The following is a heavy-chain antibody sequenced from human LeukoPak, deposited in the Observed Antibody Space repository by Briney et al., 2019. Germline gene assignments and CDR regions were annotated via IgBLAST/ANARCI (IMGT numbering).Heavy chain of an antibody. CDR1: GSSINNNF. Sequence: SETLSLTCTVSGSSINNNFWTWIRQPPGKGLEWIGYIYSSGSANYNPSLKSRVIISGDTSKNQISLKLTSVTAADTAIYYCSRESGAFCPFGYWGQGTLVIVPS. V-gene: IGHV4-59*12. CDR2: IYSSGSA. CDR3: SRESGAFCPFGY. J-gene: IGHJ4*02. D-gene: IGHD1-26*01.